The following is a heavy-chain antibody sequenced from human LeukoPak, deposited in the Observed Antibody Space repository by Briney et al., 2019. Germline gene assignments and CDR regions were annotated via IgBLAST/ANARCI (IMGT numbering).Heavy chain of an antibody. CDR1: SDSISTSTYY. D-gene: IGHD1-26*01. Sequence: SETLSLTCTVPSDSISTSTYYWGWIRQPPGKGLEWVGSIYSSGHTYYSPPLQNRVTISVDTSKNQFSLKLSSVTAADTAIYYCARHRSPGVGAAEYWGQGTLVTVSS. CDR2: IYSSGHT. V-gene: IGHV4-39*01. CDR3: ARHRSPGVGAAEY. J-gene: IGHJ4*02.